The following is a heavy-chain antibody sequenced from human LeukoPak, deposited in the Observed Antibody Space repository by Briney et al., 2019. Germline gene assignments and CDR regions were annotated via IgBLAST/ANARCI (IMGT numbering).Heavy chain of an antibody. CDR1: GFTVSSNY. D-gene: IGHD6-6*01. Sequence: GGSLRLFCAASGFTVSSNYMSWVRQAPGKGLEWVSVIYSGGSTYYADSVKGRFTISRDNSKNTLYLQMNSLRAEDTAVYYCARDSSRGLSGWFDPWGQGTLVTVSS. J-gene: IGHJ5*02. CDR3: ARDSSRGLSGWFDP. V-gene: IGHV3-66*01. CDR2: IYSGGST.